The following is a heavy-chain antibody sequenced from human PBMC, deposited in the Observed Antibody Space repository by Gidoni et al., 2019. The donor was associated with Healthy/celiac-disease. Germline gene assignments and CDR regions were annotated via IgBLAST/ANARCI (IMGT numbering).Heavy chain of an antibody. CDR3: ARVYGDYGFDY. CDR2: ISSSSSYI. CDR1: GFTFSSYS. Sequence: EVQLVESGGGLVKPGGSLRLSCAASGFTFSSYSMNWVRQAQGKGLEWVSSISSSSSYICYADSVKGRFTISRDNAKNSLYLQMNSLRSEDTAVYYCARVYGDYGFDYWGQGTLVTVSS. V-gene: IGHV3-21*01. J-gene: IGHJ4*02. D-gene: IGHD4-17*01.